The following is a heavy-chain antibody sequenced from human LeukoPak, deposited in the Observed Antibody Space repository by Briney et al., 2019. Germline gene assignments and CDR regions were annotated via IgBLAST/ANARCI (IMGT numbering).Heavy chain of an antibody. Sequence: ASVKVSCKASGGTVSSYAISWVRQAPGQRREWMGGIIPIFGTANYAQKFQGRVAITADESTSTAYMELSSLRSEDTAVYYCARRTRVSLDGYLGAFDICGQGTMVTVSS. D-gene: IGHD5-24*01. CDR3: ARRTRVSLDGYLGAFDI. CDR2: IIPIFGTA. V-gene: IGHV1-69*13. CDR1: GGTVSSYA. J-gene: IGHJ3*02.